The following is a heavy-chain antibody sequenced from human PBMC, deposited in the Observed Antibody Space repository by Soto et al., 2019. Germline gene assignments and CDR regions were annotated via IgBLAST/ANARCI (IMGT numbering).Heavy chain of an antibody. CDR3: ARGEGGYCSDGSCYSLKYYYGMDV. CDR1: GYTFTSYG. Sequence: ASVKVSCKASGYTFTSYGISWVRQAPGQGLEWMGWISAYNGNTNYAQKLQGRVTMTTDTSTGTAYMELRSLRSDDTAVYYCARGEGGYCSDGSCYSLKYYYGMDVWGQGTTVTVSS. V-gene: IGHV1-18*01. J-gene: IGHJ6*02. D-gene: IGHD2-15*01. CDR2: ISAYNGNT.